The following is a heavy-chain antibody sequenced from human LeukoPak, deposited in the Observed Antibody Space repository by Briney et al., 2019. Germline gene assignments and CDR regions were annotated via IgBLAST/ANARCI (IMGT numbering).Heavy chain of an antibody. CDR1: GGSISSSSYY. CDR3: ADLGTVTTTDRN. Sequence: SVTLSLTCTVSGGSISSSSYYWGWIRQPPGKGLEWIGSIYYSGSTYFNPSLKSRVTISVDTSKNQFSLKLSSVTAADTAVYYCADLGTVTTTDRNWGQGTLVTVSS. CDR2: IYYSGST. D-gene: IGHD4-11*01. V-gene: IGHV4-39*01. J-gene: IGHJ4*02.